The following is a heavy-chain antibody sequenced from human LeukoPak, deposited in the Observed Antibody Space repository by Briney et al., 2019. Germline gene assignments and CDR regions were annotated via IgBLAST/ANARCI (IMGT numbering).Heavy chain of an antibody. Sequence: PGGSLRLSCAASGFTFSSYAMSWVRQAPGKGLEWVSYISGSGGSTYYADSVKGRFTISRDRSKNTLYLQMNSLRDEDTALYFCAKVTTGGGAQGNNWFDPWGQGTLVTVSS. J-gene: IGHJ5*02. CDR1: GFTFSSYA. V-gene: IGHV3-23*01. D-gene: IGHD3-16*01. CDR2: ISGSGGST. CDR3: AKVTTGGGAQGNNWFDP.